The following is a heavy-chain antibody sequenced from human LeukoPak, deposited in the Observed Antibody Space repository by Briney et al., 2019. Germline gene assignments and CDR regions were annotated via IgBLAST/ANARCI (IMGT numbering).Heavy chain of an antibody. CDR3: ARDTTPYYYDRSGYYVPRAFDI. Sequence: PSETLSLTCTVSVGSISSHYWSWIRQPPGKGLEWIGYIYYSVSTNYNPSLKSRVTISVDTSKNQFSLKLSSVTAADTAVYSCARDTTPYYYDRSGYYVPRAFDIWGQGTMVTVSS. J-gene: IGHJ3*02. CDR2: IYYSVST. D-gene: IGHD3-22*01. CDR1: VGSISSHY. V-gene: IGHV4-59*11.